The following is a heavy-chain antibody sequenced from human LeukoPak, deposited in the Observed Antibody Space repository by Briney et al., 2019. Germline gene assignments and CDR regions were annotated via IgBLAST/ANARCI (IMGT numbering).Heavy chain of an antibody. CDR2: IYHSGST. J-gene: IGHJ4*02. V-gene: IGHV4-59*01. D-gene: IGHD5-18*01. Sequence: ASETLSLTCSVSGVSMSRYYWSWIRQSPGKGLEWIGYIYHSGSTKYNPSLRSRVTTSVDTSKNQFSLKVSSVTAADTAVYYCATDGYSYTEYWGQGTLVTVSS. CDR1: GVSMSRYY. CDR3: ATDGYSYTEY.